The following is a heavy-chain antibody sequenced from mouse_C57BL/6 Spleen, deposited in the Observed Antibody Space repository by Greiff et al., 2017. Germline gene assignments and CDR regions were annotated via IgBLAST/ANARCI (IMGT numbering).Heavy chain of an antibody. CDR3: ARDYGSSLDY. V-gene: IGHV1-52*01. CDR1: GYTFTSYW. CDR2: IDPSDSET. J-gene: IGHJ2*01. Sequence: VQLQQPGAELVRPGSSVKLSCKASGYTFTSYWMHWVKQRPIQGLEWIGNIDPSDSETHYNQKFKDKATLTVDKSSSTAYMQLSSLTSEDSAVDYCARDYGSSLDYWGQGTTLTVSS. D-gene: IGHD1-1*01.